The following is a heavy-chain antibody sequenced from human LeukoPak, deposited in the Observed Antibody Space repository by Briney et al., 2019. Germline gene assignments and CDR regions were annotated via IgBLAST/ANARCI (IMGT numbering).Heavy chain of an antibody. CDR2: ISAYNGNT. CDR1: GYTFTSYG. CDR3: ARDGDSSCYSPRGPLGY. D-gene: IGHD3-22*01. V-gene: IGHV1-18*01. J-gene: IGHJ4*02. Sequence: ASVKVSCKASGYTFTSYGISWVRQAQGQGKEGMGWISAYNGNTNYEQKLQGRVNITTDRSTRKDYMELRSLRSDVTAVYYCARDGDSSCYSPRGPLGYWGQGTLVTVSS.